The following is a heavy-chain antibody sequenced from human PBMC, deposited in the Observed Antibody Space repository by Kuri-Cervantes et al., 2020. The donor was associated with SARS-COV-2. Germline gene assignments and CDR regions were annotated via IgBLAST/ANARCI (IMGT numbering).Heavy chain of an antibody. CDR2: IYYSGST. J-gene: IGHJ5*02. Sequence: RTFPCGSISSYYWSWIRQPPGKGLEWSGYIYYSGSTNYNPSLQNRVTISIDTSKNQFPLELSSVTAADTAVYYCARERIAVAGDWFDPWGQGTLVTVSS. V-gene: IGHV4-59*01. CDR1: CGSISSYY. D-gene: IGHD6-19*01. CDR3: ARERIAVAGDWFDP.